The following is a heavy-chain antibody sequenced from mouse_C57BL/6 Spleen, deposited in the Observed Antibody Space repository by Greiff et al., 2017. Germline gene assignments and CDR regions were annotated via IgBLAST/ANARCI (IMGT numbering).Heavy chain of an antibody. J-gene: IGHJ3*01. D-gene: IGHD4-1*02. CDR1: GYTFTDYE. CDR3: TVNWDEEAY. CDR2: IDPETGGT. Sequence: VKVVESGAELVRPGASVTLSCKASGYTFTDYEMHWVKQTPVHGLEWIGAIDPETGGTAYNQKFKGKAILTADKSSSTAYMELRILTSEDSAVYYCTVNWDEEAYWGQGTLVTVSA. V-gene: IGHV1-15*01.